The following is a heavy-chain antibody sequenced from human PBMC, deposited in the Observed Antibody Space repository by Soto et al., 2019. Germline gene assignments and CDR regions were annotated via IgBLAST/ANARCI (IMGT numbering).Heavy chain of an antibody. Sequence: QVQLVESGGGVVQPGRSLSLSCAASGFTFSSYAMHWVRQAPGKGLEWVAVISYDGSNKYYADSVKGRFTISRDTSKNTLYLQMSSLRAEDTAVYYCARDKSSGWYGLYYYYYCMDVWVEGTTVTVSS. J-gene: IGHJ6*02. V-gene: IGHV3-30-3*01. CDR1: GFTFSSYA. CDR2: ISYDGSNK. CDR3: ARDKSSGWYGLYYYYYCMDV. D-gene: IGHD6-13*01.